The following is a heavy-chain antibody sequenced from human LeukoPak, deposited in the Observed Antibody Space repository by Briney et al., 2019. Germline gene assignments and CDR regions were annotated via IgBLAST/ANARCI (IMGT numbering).Heavy chain of an antibody. J-gene: IGHJ4*02. CDR3: ARVGPTAAGTNYFDY. CDR1: GYTFTGCY. D-gene: IGHD6-13*01. V-gene: IGHV1-2*02. CDR2: INPNSGGT. Sequence: ASVKVSCKASGYTFTGCYMHWVRQAPGQGLEWMGWINPNSGGTNYAQKFQGRVTMTRDTSISTAYMELSRLRSDDTAVYYCARVGPTAAGTNYFDYWGQGTLVTVSS.